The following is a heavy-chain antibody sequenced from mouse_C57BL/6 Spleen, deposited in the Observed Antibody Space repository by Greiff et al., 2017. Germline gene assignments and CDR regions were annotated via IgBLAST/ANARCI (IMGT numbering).Heavy chain of an antibody. D-gene: IGHD2-3*01. Sequence: EVKVVESEGGLVQPGSSMKLSCTASGFTFSDYYMAWVRLVPEKGLEWVANINYDGSSTYYLDSLKSRFIISRDNAKTILYLQMSSLKSEDTATYYCAREGGGYSYFDYWGQGTTLTVSS. V-gene: IGHV5-16*01. J-gene: IGHJ2*01. CDR2: INYDGSST. CDR1: GFTFSDYY. CDR3: AREGGGYSYFDY.